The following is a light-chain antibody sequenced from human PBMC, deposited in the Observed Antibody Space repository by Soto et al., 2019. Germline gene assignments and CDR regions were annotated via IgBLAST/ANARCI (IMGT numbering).Light chain of an antibody. CDR1: QSVSNN. Sequence: ELLSTQHPARLAASREEGATLSCRASQSVSNNLAWYQQKPGQAPRLLIYGASTRATDIPARFSGSGSGTEFTLTISSLQSDDAAVYYCLQCDNWPRTCGQGTKVDIK. CDR3: LQCDNWPRT. CDR2: GAS. J-gene: IGKJ1*01. V-gene: IGKV3-15*01.